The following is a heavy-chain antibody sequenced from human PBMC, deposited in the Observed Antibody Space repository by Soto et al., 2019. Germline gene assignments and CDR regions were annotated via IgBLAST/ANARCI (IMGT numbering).Heavy chain of an antibody. CDR1: GGSISSGGYS. J-gene: IGHJ4*02. Sequence: SGTLSLTCAVSGGSISSGGYSWSWIRQPPGKGLEWIGYIYHSGSTYYNPSLKSRVTISVDRSKNQFSLKLSSVTAADTAVYYCATVPFLNSYCSSTSCYDYWGQGTLVTVSS. V-gene: IGHV4-30-2*01. CDR2: IYHSGST. D-gene: IGHD2-2*01. CDR3: ATVPFLNSYCSSTSCYDY.